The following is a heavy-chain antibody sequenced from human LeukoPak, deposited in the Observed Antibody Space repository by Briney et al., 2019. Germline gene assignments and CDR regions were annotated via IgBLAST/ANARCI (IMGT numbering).Heavy chain of an antibody. J-gene: IGHJ5*02. CDR1: GYTLTELS. CDR2: FDPEDGET. CDR3: ATVSLLSFGYSSSWYWFDP. D-gene: IGHD6-13*01. Sequence: ASVKVSCKVSGYTLTELSMHWVRQAPGKGLEWMGGFDPEDGETIYAQKFQGRVTMTEDTPTDTAYMELSSLRSEDTAVYYCATVSLLSFGYSSSWYWFDPWGQGTLVTVSS. V-gene: IGHV1-24*01.